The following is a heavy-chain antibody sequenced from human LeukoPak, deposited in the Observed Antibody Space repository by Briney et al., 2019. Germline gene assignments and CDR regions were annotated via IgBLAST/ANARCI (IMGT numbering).Heavy chain of an antibody. V-gene: IGHV4-59*01. Sequence: SETLSLTCTVSGGSISSYYWSWIRQPPGKGLEWIGYIYYSGSTNYNPSLKSRVTISVETSKNQFSLKLSSVTAADTAVYYCARGGLLWFGEYYYFDYWGQGTLVTVSS. CDR2: IYYSGST. CDR1: GGSISSYY. CDR3: ARGGLLWFGEYYYFDY. D-gene: IGHD3-10*01. J-gene: IGHJ4*02.